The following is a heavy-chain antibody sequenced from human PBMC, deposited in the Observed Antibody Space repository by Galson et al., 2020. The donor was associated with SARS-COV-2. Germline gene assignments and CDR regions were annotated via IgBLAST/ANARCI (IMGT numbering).Heavy chain of an antibody. Sequence: GESLKISCAASGFTFDDYGMSWVRQGPGKGLEWVSGIKWNGDSTGYADSVKGRFSISRDNAKNSLYLEMNSLRPEDTALYYCARRAAGYDSSGYYFDYWGQGTPVTVSS. CDR1: GFTFDDYG. CDR3: ARRAAGYDSSGYYFDY. CDR2: IKWNGDST. V-gene: IGHV3-20*04. D-gene: IGHD3-22*01. J-gene: IGHJ4*02.